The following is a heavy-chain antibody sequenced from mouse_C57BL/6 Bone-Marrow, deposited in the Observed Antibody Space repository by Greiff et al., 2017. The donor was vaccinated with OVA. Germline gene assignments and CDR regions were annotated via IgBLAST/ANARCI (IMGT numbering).Heavy chain of an antibody. CDR3: TRRGFCYYGPFDY. J-gene: IGHJ2*01. Sequence: QVQLKQSGAELVRPGASVTLSCKASGYTFTDYEMHWVKQTPVHGLEWIGAIDPETGGTAYNQKFKGKAILTADKSSSTAYMELRSLTSEDSAVYYCTRRGFCYYGPFDYWGQGTTLTVSS. D-gene: IGHD1-1*01. V-gene: IGHV1-15*01. CDR1: GYTFTDYE. CDR2: IDPETGGT.